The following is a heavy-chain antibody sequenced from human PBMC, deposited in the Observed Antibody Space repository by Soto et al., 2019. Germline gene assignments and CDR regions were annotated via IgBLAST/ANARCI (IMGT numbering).Heavy chain of an antibody. J-gene: IGHJ4*02. CDR3: AKGYGYYFDA. V-gene: IGHV3-7*03. CDR1: GFSFRNYW. Sequence: GGSLRLSCAASGFSFRNYWMSWVRQAPGKGLEWVLSIKHDGSETYSVDSVKGRFTSSRDNAENSVYLQMHSLRAEDTAVYFCAKGYGYYFDAWGQGTLVTVSS. CDR2: IKHDGSET. D-gene: IGHD4-17*01.